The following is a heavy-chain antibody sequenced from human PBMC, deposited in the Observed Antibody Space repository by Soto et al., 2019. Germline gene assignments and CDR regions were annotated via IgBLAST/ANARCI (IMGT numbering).Heavy chain of an antibody. CDR2: LNPRNGQT. J-gene: IGHJ4*02. V-gene: IGHV1-8*01. CDR3: ARETDTSMVDY. Sequence: QVQLVQSGAEVKKPGASVKVSCQTSGYNFSAYYFNWVRQAAGQGPEWMGWLNPRNGQTGYVQKFRGRVTMTRDASIATVYLELSRLTSEDTAIYFFARETDTSMVDYWGQGTLVTVSS. D-gene: IGHD5-18*01. CDR1: GYNFSAYY.